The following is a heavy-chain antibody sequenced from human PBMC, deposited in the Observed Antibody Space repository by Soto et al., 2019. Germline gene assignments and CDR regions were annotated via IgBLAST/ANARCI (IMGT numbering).Heavy chain of an antibody. V-gene: IGHV3-7*01. CDR3: ARVTTLGGY. CDR2: IKQDGSEK. J-gene: IGHJ4*02. CDR1: GFTFSNYW. Sequence: EVQLVESGGDLVQPGGSLRLYCAASGFTFSNYWMSWVRQAPGKGLEWVANIKQDGSEKHYVDSVKGRFTISRDNAKNSLYLQMNSLRAEDTAVYYCARVTTLGGYWGQGTLVTVSS. D-gene: IGHD3-16*01.